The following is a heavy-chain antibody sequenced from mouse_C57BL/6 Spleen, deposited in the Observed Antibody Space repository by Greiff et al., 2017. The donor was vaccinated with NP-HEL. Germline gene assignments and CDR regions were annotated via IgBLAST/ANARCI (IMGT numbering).Heavy chain of an antibody. J-gene: IGHJ2*01. CDR3: ARSRYYYGSSPVY. Sequence: QVQLKQPGAELVKPGASVKLSCKASGYTFTSYWMQWVKQRPGQGLEWIGEIDPSDSYTNYNQKFKGKATLTVDTSSSTAYMQLSSLTSEDSAVYYCARSRYYYGSSPVYWGQGTTLTVSS. CDR1: GYTFTSYW. V-gene: IGHV1-50*01. D-gene: IGHD1-1*01. CDR2: IDPSDSYT.